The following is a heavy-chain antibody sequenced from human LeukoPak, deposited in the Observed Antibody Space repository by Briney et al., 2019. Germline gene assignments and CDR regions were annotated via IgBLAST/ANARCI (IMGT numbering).Heavy chain of an antibody. V-gene: IGHV1-8*01. Sequence: ASVKVSCKASGYTFTSYDINWVRQATGQGIEWMGWMNPNSGNTGYAQKFQGRVTMTRNTSISTAYMELSSLRSEDTAVYYCAIEIAAAGKRGVEIDAFDIWGQGTMVTVSS. CDR3: AIEIAAAGKRGVEIDAFDI. D-gene: IGHD6-13*01. J-gene: IGHJ3*02. CDR1: GYTFTSYD. CDR2: MNPNSGNT.